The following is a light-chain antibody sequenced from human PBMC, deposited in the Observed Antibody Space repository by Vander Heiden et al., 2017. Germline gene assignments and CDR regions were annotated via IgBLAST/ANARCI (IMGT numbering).Light chain of an antibody. J-gene: IGLJ2*01. Sequence: QSVLTQPPSASGTPGRRVTISCSGSNSDIGRNTVKWYHQLPGTAPNLLVYRKNPRPSGVPDRSSGSKSGTSASLASSGLQAEDEADYYCAAWDDSRNAVVFGGGTKLTVL. CDR1: NSDIGRNT. CDR2: RKN. V-gene: IGLV1-44*01. CDR3: AAWDDSRNAVV.